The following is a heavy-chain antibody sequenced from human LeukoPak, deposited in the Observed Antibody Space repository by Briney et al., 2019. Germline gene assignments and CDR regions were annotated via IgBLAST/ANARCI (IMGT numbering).Heavy chain of an antibody. Sequence: GGSLRLSCAASGFTFSSYAMSWVRQAPGKGLEWVSAISGSGGSTYYADSVKGRFTISRDNSKNTLYLQMNSLRAEDTAVYYCAKVGVVVAAGGYGYFDYWGQGTLVTVSS. CDR1: GFTFSSYA. V-gene: IGHV3-23*01. CDR2: ISGSGGST. CDR3: AKVGVVVAAGGYGYFDY. D-gene: IGHD2-15*01. J-gene: IGHJ4*02.